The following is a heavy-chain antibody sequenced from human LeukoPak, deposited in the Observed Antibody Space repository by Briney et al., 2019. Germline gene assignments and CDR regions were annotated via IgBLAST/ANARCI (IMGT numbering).Heavy chain of an antibody. CDR1: GFTFSSYA. Sequence: PGGSLRLSCAASGFTFSSYAMSWVRQAPGKGLEWVSAISGSGGSTYYADSVKGRFTISRDNSKNTLYLQMNSLRAEDTAVYYCAKSQYDAKAGLLNPLFDYWGQGTLVTVSS. CDR3: AKSQYDAKAGLLNPLFDY. D-gene: IGHD3-3*01. CDR2: ISGSGGST. J-gene: IGHJ4*02. V-gene: IGHV3-23*01.